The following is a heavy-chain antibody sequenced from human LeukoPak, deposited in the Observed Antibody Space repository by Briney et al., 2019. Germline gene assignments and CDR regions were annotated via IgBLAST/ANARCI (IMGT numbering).Heavy chain of an antibody. CDR2: ISAYNGNT. CDR3: ARDWYCSGGSCYDCFDP. J-gene: IGHJ5*02. V-gene: IGHV1-18*01. D-gene: IGHD2-15*01. Sequence: ASVKVPCKASGYTFTSYGISWVRQAPGQGLEWMGWISAYNGNTNYAQKLQGRVTMTTDSSTSTAYMELRSLRSDDTAVYHCARDWYCSGGSCYDCFDPWGQGTLVTVSS. CDR1: GYTFTSYG.